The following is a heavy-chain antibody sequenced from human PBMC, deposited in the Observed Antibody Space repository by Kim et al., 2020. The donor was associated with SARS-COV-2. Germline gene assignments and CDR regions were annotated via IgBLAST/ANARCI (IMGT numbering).Heavy chain of an antibody. CDR3: VRARMGGAVDG. Sequence: GGSLRLSCATSGFTFSAYDMNWVRRAPGKGLEWLSFITKSSTTIYYANSVKGRFTISRDNAKNSLYLQMNSLRDEDSALYYCVRARMGGAVDGWGQGTMVTVSS. D-gene: IGHD3-16*01. CDR1: GFTFSAYD. J-gene: IGHJ3*01. CDR2: ITKSSTTI. V-gene: IGHV3-48*02.